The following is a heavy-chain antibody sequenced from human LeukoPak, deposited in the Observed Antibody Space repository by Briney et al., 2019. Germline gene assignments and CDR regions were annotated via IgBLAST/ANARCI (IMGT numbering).Heavy chain of an antibody. CDR2: ISTNARNP. CDR1: GYTFSNYA. D-gene: IGHD3-10*01. J-gene: IGHJ6*03. V-gene: IGHV7-4-1*02. Sequence: ASVKVSCKASGYTFSNYAINWVRQAPGQGLEWMGWISTNARNPTYAQGFTGRFVFSLDTSVSTAYLQISSLKAEDTAVYYCARSGGSGSHYARYYYYYMDVWGKGTTVTVSS. CDR3: ARSGGSGSHYARYYYYYMDV.